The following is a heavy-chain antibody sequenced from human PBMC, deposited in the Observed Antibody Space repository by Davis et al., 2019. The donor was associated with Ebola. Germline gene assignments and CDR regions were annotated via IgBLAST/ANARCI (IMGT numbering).Heavy chain of an antibody. D-gene: IGHD3-3*01. J-gene: IGHJ5*02. V-gene: IGHV3-21*01. CDR3: ARTVEGYYDFWSGYYWGWFDP. Sequence: GESLKISCAAPGFTFSSYSMNWVRQAPGQGLEWVSSISSSSSYIYYADSVKGRFTISRDNAKNSLYLQMNSLRAEDTAVYYCARTVEGYYDFWSGYYWGWFDPWGQGTLVTVSS. CDR2: ISSSSSYI. CDR1: GFTFSSYS.